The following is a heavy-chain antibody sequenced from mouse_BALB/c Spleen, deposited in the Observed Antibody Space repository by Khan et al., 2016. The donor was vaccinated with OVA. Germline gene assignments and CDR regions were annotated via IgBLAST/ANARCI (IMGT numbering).Heavy chain of an antibody. Sequence: QIQLVQSGPELKTPGETVKISCTASGYTFTNYGMTWVQQAPGKGLKWMGWINTYTGEPTYADDFKGRFAFSLAPSASTAYLQINNLKSEDTAPFVCARNGNYGYCDVWGAGTTVTVAS. CDR1: GYTFTNYG. CDR3: ARNGNYGYCDV. D-gene: IGHD4-1*01. CDR2: INTYTGEP. J-gene: IGHJ1*01. V-gene: IGHV9-3-1*01.